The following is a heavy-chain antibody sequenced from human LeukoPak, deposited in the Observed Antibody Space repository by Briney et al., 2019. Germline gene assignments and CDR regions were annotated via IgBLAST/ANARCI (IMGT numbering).Heavy chain of an antibody. Sequence: ASVKVSCKASGGTFSTYSTSWVRQAPGHGLEWMGWINTNTGNPTYAQGFTGRFVFSLDTSVSTAYLQISSLKAEDTAVYYCARGRYSYYYGMDVWGQGTTVTVSS. CDR1: GGTFSTYS. J-gene: IGHJ6*02. CDR3: ARGRYSYYYGMDV. V-gene: IGHV7-4-1*02. D-gene: IGHD5-24*01. CDR2: INTNTGNP.